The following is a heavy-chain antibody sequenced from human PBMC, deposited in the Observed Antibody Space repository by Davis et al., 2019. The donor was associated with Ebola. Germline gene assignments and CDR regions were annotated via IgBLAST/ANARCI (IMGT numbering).Heavy chain of an antibody. D-gene: IGHD5-18*01. Sequence: GESLKISCAASGFTFNNYAMSWVRQAPGKGLEWVSVIYSGGSTYYADSVKGRFTISRDNSKNTLYLQMNSLRAEDTAVYYCARVQLWYGNWFDPWGQGTLVTVSS. CDR1: GFTFNNYA. CDR2: IYSGGST. CDR3: ARVQLWYGNWFDP. J-gene: IGHJ5*02. V-gene: IGHV3-66*01.